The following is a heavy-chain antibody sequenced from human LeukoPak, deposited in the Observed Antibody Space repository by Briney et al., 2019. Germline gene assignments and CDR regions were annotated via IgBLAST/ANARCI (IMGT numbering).Heavy chain of an antibody. CDR2: VSAYNGNT. CDR3: ARDSFLIGDRLPFDY. CDR1: GFPFTSYG. D-gene: IGHD7-27*01. J-gene: IGHJ4*02. V-gene: IGHV1-18*01. Sequence: ASVKVSCKASGFPFTSYGFSWVRQAPGQGLEWMGWVSAYNGNTNYAGNLQGRVTMTTDTSTSTAYMELKSLRSDDTAVYYCARDSFLIGDRLPFDYWGQRTLVTVSS.